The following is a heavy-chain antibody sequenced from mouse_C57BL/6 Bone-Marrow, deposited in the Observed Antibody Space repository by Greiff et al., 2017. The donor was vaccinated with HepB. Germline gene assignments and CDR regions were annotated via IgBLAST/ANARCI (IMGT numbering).Heavy chain of an antibody. CDR2: IDPETGGT. J-gene: IGHJ3*01. Sequence: QVQLQQSGAELVRPGASVTLSCKASGYTFTDYEMHWVKQTPVHGLEWIGAIDPETGGTAYNQKFKGKAILTADKSSSTAYMELRSLTSEDSAVYYCTITTVVAPGAYWGQGTLVTVSA. D-gene: IGHD1-1*01. CDR1: GYTFTDYE. CDR3: TITTVVAPGAY. V-gene: IGHV1-15*01.